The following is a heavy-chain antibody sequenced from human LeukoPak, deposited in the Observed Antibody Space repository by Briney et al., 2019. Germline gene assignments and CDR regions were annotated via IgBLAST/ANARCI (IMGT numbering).Heavy chain of an antibody. CDR3: ARDNWGSSEGFDY. CDR2: VRTDGSST. CDR1: GFTFSNYW. V-gene: IGHV3-74*01. Sequence: GGSLRLSCAASGFTFSNYWMHWVRQAPGEGLVWVSRVRTDGSSTTYADSVKGRFTISRDNAKNTLYLHMNTLRVEDTAVYYCARDNWGSSEGFDYWGQGTLVTVSS. J-gene: IGHJ4*02. D-gene: IGHD6-6*01.